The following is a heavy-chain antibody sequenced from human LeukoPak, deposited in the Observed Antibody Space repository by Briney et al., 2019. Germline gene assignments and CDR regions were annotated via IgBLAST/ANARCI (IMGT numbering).Heavy chain of an antibody. D-gene: IGHD3-9*01. CDR1: GGSISSYY. J-gene: IGHJ4*02. CDR2: IYTSGST. Sequence: SETLSLTCTVSGGSISSYYWSWIRQPAGKGLEWIGRIYTSGSTNYNPSLKSRVTMSVDTSKNQFSLKLSSVTAADTAVYYCVRDLGYYDILTGYLKGNYFDYWGQGTLVTVSS. V-gene: IGHV4-4*07. CDR3: VRDLGYYDILTGYLKGNYFDY.